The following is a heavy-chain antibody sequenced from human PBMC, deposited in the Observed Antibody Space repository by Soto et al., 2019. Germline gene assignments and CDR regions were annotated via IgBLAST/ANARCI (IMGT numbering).Heavy chain of an antibody. CDR3: FNGRYGSFDY. V-gene: IGHV4-39*02. CDR1: GASVSSSTYY. D-gene: IGHD3-10*01. CDR2: VYRTGGT. J-gene: IGHJ4*02. Sequence: PSETLSLTCTVSGASVSSSTYYWGWFRQPPGKGLEWIGSVYRTGGTYYSPSLKSRVAISVDPSKKHLSLNLESVTAADTAVYFCFNGRYGSFDYWGQGTLVTVSS.